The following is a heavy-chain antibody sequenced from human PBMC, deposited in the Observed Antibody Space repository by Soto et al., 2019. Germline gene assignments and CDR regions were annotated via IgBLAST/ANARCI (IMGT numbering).Heavy chain of an antibody. J-gene: IGHJ3*01. CDR3: AKSGGNGWFADAFDV. CDR1: GFIVSSYY. D-gene: IGHD6-19*01. Sequence: GGSLRLSCAGSGFIVSSYYMSWVRQAPGKGLEWISVIYSGGSTYYADSVKGRFTISRDNSENTLYLQLNSLRAEDTAVYYCAKSGGNGWFADAFDVWGQGTMVTVSS. CDR2: IYSGGST. V-gene: IGHV3-53*01.